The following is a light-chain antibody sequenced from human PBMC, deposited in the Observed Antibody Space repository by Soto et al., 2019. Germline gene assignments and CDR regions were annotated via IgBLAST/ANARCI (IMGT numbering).Light chain of an antibody. V-gene: IGKV1-5*03. CDR3: HQYHKFPYT. Sequence: DIQMTQSPSTLSASVEDRVTITCRASQSISAWLAWYQQKPGKAPKLLVYKASTLETGVPSRFSGSGSGTEFTLTISTLQPDDFATYDWHQYHKFPYTFGQGTKLEIK. CDR1: QSISAW. J-gene: IGKJ2*01. CDR2: KAS.